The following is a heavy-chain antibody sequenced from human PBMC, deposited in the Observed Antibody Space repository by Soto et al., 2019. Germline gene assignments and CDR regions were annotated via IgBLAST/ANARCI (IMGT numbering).Heavy chain of an antibody. CDR3: GRHGNYDIGWFDP. CDR1: GASISSGDDY. CDR2: THYSGSV. J-gene: IGHJ5*02. Sequence: SETLSLTCTVSGASISSGDDYWSWIRQPPGKGLEWIGYTHYSGSVNYNPSLKSRVTISADASRSHVALILKSVTAADTAVYYCGRHGNYDIGWFDPWGQGILVT. V-gene: IGHV4-30-4*01. D-gene: IGHD3-9*01.